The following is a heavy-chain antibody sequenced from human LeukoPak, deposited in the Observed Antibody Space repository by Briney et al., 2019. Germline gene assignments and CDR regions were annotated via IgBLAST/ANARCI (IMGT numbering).Heavy chain of an antibody. CDR2: IYYSGST. CDR3: ARASHCSGGSCYPAYYYYGMDV. D-gene: IGHD2-15*01. V-gene: IGHV4-59*12. Sequence: PSETLSLTCTVSGGSISSYYWSWIRQPPGKGLEWIGYIYYSGSTYYNPSLKSRLSISVDTSKNQFSLKLNSVTAADTAVYYCARASHCSGGSCYPAYYYYGMDVWGQGTTVTVSS. CDR1: GGSISSYY. J-gene: IGHJ6*02.